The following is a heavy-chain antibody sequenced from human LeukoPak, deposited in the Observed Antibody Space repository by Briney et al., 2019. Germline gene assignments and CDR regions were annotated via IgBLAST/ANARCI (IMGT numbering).Heavy chain of an antibody. J-gene: IGHJ4*02. CDR2: ISGSGGST. V-gene: IGHV3-23*01. CDR3: ARDRDLGDSSIDF. Sequence: GGSLRLSCAASGFTFSSYAMSWVRQAPGKGLEWVSAISGSGGSTYYADSVKGRFTISRDNSKNTLYLQMNGLRAEDTAVYFCARDRDLGDSSIDFWGQGTLVAVSS. D-gene: IGHD4-17*01. CDR1: GFTFSSYA.